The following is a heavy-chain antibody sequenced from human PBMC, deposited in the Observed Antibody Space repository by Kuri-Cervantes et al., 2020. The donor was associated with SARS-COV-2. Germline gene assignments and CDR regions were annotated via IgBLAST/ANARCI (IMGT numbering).Heavy chain of an antibody. CDR3: ARIVHYGSGSYEALDV. J-gene: IGHJ6*02. Sequence: SCPTLVRPTQTLTLTCTVTGFSLSTSGIWVSWIRQPPGKAVEWLALIDWDDDKYYSTSLKTRLTISKDTSKNQVVLTMTNMDPVDTATYYCARIVHYGSGSYEALDVWGQGTMVTVSS. V-gene: IGHV2-70*01. CDR2: IDWDDDK. D-gene: IGHD3-10*01. CDR1: GFSLSTSGIW.